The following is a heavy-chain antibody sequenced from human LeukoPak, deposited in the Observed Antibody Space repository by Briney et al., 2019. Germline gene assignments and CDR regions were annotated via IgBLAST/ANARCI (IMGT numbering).Heavy chain of an antibody. Sequence: GGSLRLSCAASGFTFSSYWMSWVRQAPGKGLEWVANIKQDGSETYYADSVKGRFTISRDNPKNLLFLQINSLRVEDTAVYYCARETPRRGETRDGYRWGQGTVVTVSS. J-gene: IGHJ4*02. CDR2: IKQDGSET. CDR1: GFTFSSYW. D-gene: IGHD5-24*01. CDR3: ARETPRRGETRDGYR. V-gene: IGHV3-7*01.